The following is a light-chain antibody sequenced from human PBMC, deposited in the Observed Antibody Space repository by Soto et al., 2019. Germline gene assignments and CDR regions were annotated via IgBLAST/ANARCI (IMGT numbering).Light chain of an antibody. Sequence: EILLTQSPDTLSLSPGERATLSCRASQTVGSNYLAWHQQKPGQTPRLLVYGASSRATGIPDRFSGSGSGTDFTLTITRLEPEDFAIYYCQQYGSSRTFGQGTKVDIK. CDR1: QTVGSNY. CDR2: GAS. V-gene: IGKV3-20*01. J-gene: IGKJ1*01. CDR3: QQYGSSRT.